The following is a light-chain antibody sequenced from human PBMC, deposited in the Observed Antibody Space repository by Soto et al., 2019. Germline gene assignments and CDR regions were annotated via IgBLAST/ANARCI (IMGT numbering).Light chain of an antibody. Sequence: QSVLTQPASVSGSPGQSITISCTGTSSDVGGYNYGSWYQQHPGKAPKLMIYDVSNRPSGVSDRFSGSKSGNTASLTISGLQAEDDADYYCSSYTSSSTVVFGGGTKLTVL. CDR1: SSDVGGYNY. CDR3: SSYTSSSTVV. V-gene: IGLV2-14*01. J-gene: IGLJ2*01. CDR2: DVS.